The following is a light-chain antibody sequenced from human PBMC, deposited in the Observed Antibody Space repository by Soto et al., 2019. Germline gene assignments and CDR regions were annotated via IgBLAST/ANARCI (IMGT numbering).Light chain of an antibody. CDR3: GTWDSTLSAVV. V-gene: IGLV1-51*01. CDR1: SSNIGNNY. CDR2: DNN. J-gene: IGLJ2*01. Sequence: QSVLTQPPSVSAASGQKGTISCSGSSSNIGNNYVSWYQHVPGTAPKLLIYDNNKRPSGIPDRFSGSKSGASATLGITGLQTGDEADYYCGTWDSTLSAVVFGGGTKVTVL.